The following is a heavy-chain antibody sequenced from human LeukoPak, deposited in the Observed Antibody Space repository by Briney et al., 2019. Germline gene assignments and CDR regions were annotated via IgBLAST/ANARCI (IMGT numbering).Heavy chain of an antibody. D-gene: IGHD3-3*01. Sequence: ASVKVSCKASGYTFTSYYMHWVRQAPGQGLEWMGIINTSGGSTSYAQKFQGRVTMTRDTSTGIVYMELSSLRSEDTAVYYCARERGYDFWSGYLFDYWGQGTLVTVSS. CDR2: INTSGGST. CDR1: GYTFTSYY. V-gene: IGHV1-46*01. J-gene: IGHJ4*02. CDR3: ARERGYDFWSGYLFDY.